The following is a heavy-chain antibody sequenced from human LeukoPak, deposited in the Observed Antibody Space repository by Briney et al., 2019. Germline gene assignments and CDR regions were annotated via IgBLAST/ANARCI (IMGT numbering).Heavy chain of an antibody. D-gene: IGHD3-3*01. CDR2: IVVGSGNA. J-gene: IGHJ6*02. V-gene: IGHV1-58*02. CDR1: GFTFTSSA. CDR3: AASTTPRAEWQPAMDV. Sequence: SVKVSCKASGFTFTSSAMQWVRQARGQRLEWIGWIVVGSGNANYAQKFQERVTITRDMSTSTAYMELSSLRSEDTAVYYCAASTTPRAEWQPAMDVWGQGTTVTVSS.